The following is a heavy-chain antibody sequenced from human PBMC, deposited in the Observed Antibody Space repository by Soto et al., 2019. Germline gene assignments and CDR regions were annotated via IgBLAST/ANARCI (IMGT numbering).Heavy chain of an antibody. D-gene: IGHD6-19*01. CDR2: FNPNSGDT. V-gene: IGHV1-2*02. Sequence: GASVKVSCKASGYTFTAYSMHWVRQAPGQGLEWVGWFNPNSGDTIYAQKFQGRVTLTRDTSIGTAYMELYSLTSDDTAVYDCAREASAVISLDYWGQGTLVTVSS. CDR3: AREASAVISLDY. J-gene: IGHJ4*02. CDR1: GYTFTAYS.